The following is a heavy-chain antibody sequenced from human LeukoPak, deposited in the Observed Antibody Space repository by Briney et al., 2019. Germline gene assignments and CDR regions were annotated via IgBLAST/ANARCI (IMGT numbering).Heavy chain of an antibody. CDR3: AARGYDNNFDY. CDR2: IIPIFGTA. V-gene: IGHV1-69*13. D-gene: IGHD5-12*01. Sequence: SVKVSCKASGGTFSSYAISWVRQAPGQGLEWMGGIIPIFGTANYAQKFRGRVTITADESTSTAYMELSSLRSEDTAVYYCAARGYDNNFDYWGQGTLVTVSS. J-gene: IGHJ4*02. CDR1: GGTFSSYA.